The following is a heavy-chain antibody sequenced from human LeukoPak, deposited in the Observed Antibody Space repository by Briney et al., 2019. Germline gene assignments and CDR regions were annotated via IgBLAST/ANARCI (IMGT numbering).Heavy chain of an antibody. D-gene: IGHD3-10*01. CDR3: ALETNYYGSGSHFDY. CDR2: IYYSGST. Sequence: SETLSLTCTVSGGSISSYYWSWIRQPPGKGLEWIGYIYYSGSTNYNPSLKSRVTISVDTSKKQFSLKLSSVTAADTAVYYCALETNYYGSGSHFDYWGKGTLVTVSS. CDR1: GGSISSYY. V-gene: IGHV4-59*01. J-gene: IGHJ4*02.